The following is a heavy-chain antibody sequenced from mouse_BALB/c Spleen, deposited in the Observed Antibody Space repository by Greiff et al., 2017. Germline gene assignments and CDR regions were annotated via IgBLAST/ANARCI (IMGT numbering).Heavy chain of an antibody. Sequence: EVKLMESGGGLVKPGGSLKLSCAASGFAFSSYDMSWVRQTPEKRLEWVAYISSGGGSTYYPDTVKGRFTISRDNAKNTLYLQMSSLKSEDTAMYYCARRDGYYWYFDVWGAGTTVTVSS. CDR1: GFAFSSYD. CDR3: ARRDGYYWYFDV. CDR2: ISSGGGST. D-gene: IGHD2-3*01. V-gene: IGHV5-12-1*01. J-gene: IGHJ1*01.